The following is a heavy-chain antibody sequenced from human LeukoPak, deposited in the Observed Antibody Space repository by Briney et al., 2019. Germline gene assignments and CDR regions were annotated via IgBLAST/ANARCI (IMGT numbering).Heavy chain of an antibody. J-gene: IGHJ4*02. D-gene: IGHD2-2*01. V-gene: IGHV5-51*01. Sequence: GESLQISCKGSGYSFTSYWIGWVRQMPGKGLEWMGIIYPGDSDTRYSPSFQGQVTISADKSISTAYLQWSSLKASDTAMYYCARIVHCSSTSCGAFDYWGQGTLVTVSS. CDR3: ARIVHCSSTSCGAFDY. CDR1: GYSFTSYW. CDR2: IYPGDSDT.